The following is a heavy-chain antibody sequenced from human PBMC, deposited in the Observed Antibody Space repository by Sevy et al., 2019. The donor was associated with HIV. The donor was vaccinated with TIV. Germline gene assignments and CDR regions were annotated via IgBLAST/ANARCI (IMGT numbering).Heavy chain of an antibody. CDR1: GFIFSDYY. J-gene: IGHJ6*02. D-gene: IGHD2-2*01. Sequence: GGSLRLSCAASGFIFSDYYMSWIRQSPGEGLEWISYIRSSGNNEFYSDSVKGRFTIFRDNAKKSLYLQMNNLRDEDTAVYYCARECSSTSCLWGLDVWGQGTTVTVSS. V-gene: IGHV3-11*01. CDR3: ARECSSTSCLWGLDV. CDR2: IRSSGNNE.